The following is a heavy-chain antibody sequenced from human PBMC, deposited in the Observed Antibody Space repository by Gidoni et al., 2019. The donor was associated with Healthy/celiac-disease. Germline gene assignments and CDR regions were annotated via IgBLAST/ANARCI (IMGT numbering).Heavy chain of an antibody. Sequence: QVQLQQWGAGLLKPSETLSLTCAVYGGSFSGYYWSWIRQPPGKGLEWIGEINHSGSTNYNPSLKSRVTISGDTSKNQFSLKLSSVTAADTAVYYCAIPVGGYYIDAFDIWGQGTMVTVSS. D-gene: IGHD3-22*01. J-gene: IGHJ3*02. CDR1: GGSFSGYY. CDR2: INHSGST. CDR3: AIPVGGYYIDAFDI. V-gene: IGHV4-34*01.